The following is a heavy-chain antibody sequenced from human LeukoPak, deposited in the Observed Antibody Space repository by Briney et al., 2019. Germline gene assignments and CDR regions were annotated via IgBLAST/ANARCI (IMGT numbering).Heavy chain of an antibody. CDR2: TNQDGSEK. D-gene: IGHD3-10*01. CDR3: ARSGAVRGPPTWYMDV. J-gene: IGHJ6*03. CDR1: GFTFISFW. Sequence: PGGSLRLSCAASGFTFISFWMSWVRQAPGKGLEWVANTNQDGSEKYYVDSVKGRFTISIDNAKNSLYLQMNSLRVEDTAVYYCARSGAVRGPPTWYMDVWGKGTKVTVSS. V-gene: IGHV3-7*01.